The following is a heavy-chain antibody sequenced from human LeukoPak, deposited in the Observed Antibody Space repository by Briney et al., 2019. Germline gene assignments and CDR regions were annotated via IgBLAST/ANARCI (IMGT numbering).Heavy chain of an antibody. D-gene: IGHD7-27*01. J-gene: IGHJ3*02. CDR1: GFTFSSYW. V-gene: IGHV3-7*01. CDR3: ARDLGIYDAFDI. Sequence: SGGSLRLSCAASGFTFSSYWMSWVRQAQGKGLGWVANIKQDGSEKYYVDSVKGRFTISRDNAKNSLYLQMNSLRAEDTAVYYCARDLGIYDAFDIWGQGTMVTVSS. CDR2: IKQDGSEK.